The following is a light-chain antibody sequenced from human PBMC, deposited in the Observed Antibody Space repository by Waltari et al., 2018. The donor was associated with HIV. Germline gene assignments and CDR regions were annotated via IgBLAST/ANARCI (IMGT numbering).Light chain of an antibody. V-gene: IGKV3-11*01. CDR1: QSVGNQ. CDR2: VAS. J-gene: IGKJ4*01. CDR3: QQHTSWPLT. Sequence: IVLTQSPATLSLSPGERAALSCRASQSVGNQLSWYQQKPGQAPRLLINVASKRAPGITCRFIATGSETDFTLTINSLESEDFAMYYCQQHTSWPLTFGGGTKVEIK.